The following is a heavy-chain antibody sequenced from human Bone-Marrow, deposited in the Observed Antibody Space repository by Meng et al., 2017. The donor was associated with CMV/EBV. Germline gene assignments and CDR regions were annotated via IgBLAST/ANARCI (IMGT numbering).Heavy chain of an antibody. V-gene: IGHV4-38-2*02. CDR1: GYSISSGYY. CDR3: ARVLGSSWYGDWCWFDP. CDR2: IYHSGST. D-gene: IGHD6-13*01. Sequence: GSLRLSCTVSGYSISSGYYWGWIRQPPGKGLEWIGSIYHSGSTYYNPSLKSRVTISVDTSKNQFSLKLSSVTAADTAVYYCARVLGSSWYGDWCWFDPWGQGTLVTVYS. J-gene: IGHJ5*02.